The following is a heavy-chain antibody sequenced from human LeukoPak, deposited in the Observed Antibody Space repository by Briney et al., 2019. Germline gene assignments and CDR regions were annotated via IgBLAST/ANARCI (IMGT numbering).Heavy chain of an antibody. Sequence: AIHHDGSNKYYADSVRGRFTIPRDNSKNTLYLQMNSLRAEDTAVYYCASPNTYYYDSSGYYRWGQGTLVTVSS. CDR2: IHHDGSNK. D-gene: IGHD3-22*01. CDR3: ASPNTYYYDSSGYYR. J-gene: IGHJ4*02. V-gene: IGHV3-30*01.